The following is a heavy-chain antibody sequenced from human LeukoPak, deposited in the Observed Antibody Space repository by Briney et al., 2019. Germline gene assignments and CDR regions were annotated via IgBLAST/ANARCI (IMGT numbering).Heavy chain of an antibody. CDR1: GYIFSGYH. Sequence: GASVKVSCKAAGYIFSGYHIHWLRQTPGQGLEWMGWINPESGDPHYAPRFQGRVTMTRDKFIKTSYMDLSSLTSDDTAVYYCARDYGNYDSSGYFDYWGQGTLVAVSS. D-gene: IGHD3-22*01. V-gene: IGHV1-2*02. CDR2: INPESGDP. CDR3: ARDYGNYDSSGYFDY. J-gene: IGHJ4*02.